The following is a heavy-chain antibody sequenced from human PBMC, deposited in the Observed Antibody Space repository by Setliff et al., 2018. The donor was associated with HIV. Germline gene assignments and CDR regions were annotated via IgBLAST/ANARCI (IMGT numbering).Heavy chain of an antibody. V-gene: IGHV4-39*07. CDR2: VDYTGST. CDR3: ARQGNIVVVTSFDY. D-gene: IGHD2-21*02. Sequence: SETLSLTCTVSGGSISTSNYHWGWVRQPPGKGLEWVGNVDYTGSTYYNPSLKSRVTISVDTSKNQFSLRLNSVTAADTAVYYCARQGNIVVVTSFDYWGQGTLVTVS. CDR1: GGSISTSNYH. J-gene: IGHJ4*02.